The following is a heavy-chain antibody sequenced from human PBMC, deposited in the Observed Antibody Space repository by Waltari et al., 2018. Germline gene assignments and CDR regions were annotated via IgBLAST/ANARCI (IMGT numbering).Heavy chain of an antibody. CDR2: ISYDGSNK. CDR1: GFTFSSYA. CDR3: ARDRLRYFDWLEGSGFDY. V-gene: IGHV3-30*04. J-gene: IGHJ4*02. Sequence: QVQLVESGGGVVQPGRSLRLSCAASGFTFSSYAMHWVRQAPGQGLAWVAVISYDGSNKYYADSVKGRFTISRDNSKNTLYLQMNSLRAEDTAVYYCARDRLRYFDWLEGSGFDYWGQGTLVTVSS. D-gene: IGHD3-9*01.